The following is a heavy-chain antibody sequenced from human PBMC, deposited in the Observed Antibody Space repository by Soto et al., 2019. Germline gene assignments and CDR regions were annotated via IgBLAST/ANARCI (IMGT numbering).Heavy chain of an antibody. CDR3: AADHPQWLVRSYAFDI. Sequence: ASVKVSCKASGFTFTSSAMQWVRQARGQRLEWIGWIVVGSGNTNYAQKFQERVTITRDMSTSTAYMELSSLRSEDTAVYYCAADHPQWLVRSYAFDIWGQGTMVTVSS. D-gene: IGHD6-19*01. J-gene: IGHJ3*02. CDR1: GFTFTSSA. V-gene: IGHV1-58*02. CDR2: IVVGSGNT.